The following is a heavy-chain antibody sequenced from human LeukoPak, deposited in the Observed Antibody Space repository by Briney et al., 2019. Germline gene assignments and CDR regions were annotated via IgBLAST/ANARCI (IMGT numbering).Heavy chain of an antibody. CDR2: MYITVG. V-gene: IGHV4-59*01. CDR3: ARVLQKTVWGVPDKWFAP. CDR1: GASIRSYS. Sequence: TLSLTCIVSGASIRSYSWTCIRQPPGKGLEWISYMYITVGDSNPSLKSRVTISVDASKNQFSLNLKSVTAADTAVYYCARVLQKTVWGVPDKWFAPWGRGIPVT. D-gene: IGHD3-10*01. J-gene: IGHJ5*02.